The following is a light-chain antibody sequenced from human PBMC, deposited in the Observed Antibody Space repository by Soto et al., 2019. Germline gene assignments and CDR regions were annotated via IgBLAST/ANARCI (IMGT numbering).Light chain of an antibody. V-gene: IGKV3-20*01. J-gene: IGKJ1*01. CDR2: GAS. CDR3: QQYGRT. Sequence: ESVLTQSQGTLSLSPGERATLSCRASQSVDSRYLAWYQQKPGQAPRLLIYGASTRATGIPDRFSGSGSGRDFTLTISRLEPEDFAVYFCQQYGRTFGQGTKVDIK. CDR1: QSVDSRY.